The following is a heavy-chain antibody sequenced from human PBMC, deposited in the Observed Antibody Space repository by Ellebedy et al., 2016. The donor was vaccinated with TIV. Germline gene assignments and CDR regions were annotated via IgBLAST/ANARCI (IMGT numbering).Heavy chain of an antibody. D-gene: IGHD3-9*01. CDR3: ARGGTITAGTPVPDY. V-gene: IGHV4-59*08. J-gene: IGHJ4*02. CDR2: IFYTGST. CDR1: GGSISDYY. Sequence: MPGGSLRLSCTVSGGSISDYYWSWIRQPPGKGLEYIGYIFYTGSTSYDPSLKSRVTISVDTLKNQFSVTLNSVTAADTAVYYCARGGTITAGTPVPDYWGQGTLVTVSS.